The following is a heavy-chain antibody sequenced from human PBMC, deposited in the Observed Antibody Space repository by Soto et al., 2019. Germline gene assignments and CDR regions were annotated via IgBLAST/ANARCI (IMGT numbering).Heavy chain of an antibody. Sequence: GGSLRLSCAASGFTFSSYAMSWVRQAPGKGLEWVSAISGSGDNTYHADSVKGRFTISRDNSKSTLYLQMNSLRAEDTAVYYCAKDAEPGYTSGWCFDYWGQGTQVTVSS. V-gene: IGHV3-23*01. D-gene: IGHD6-19*01. CDR1: GFTFSSYA. CDR2: ISGSGDNT. CDR3: AKDAEPGYTSGWCFDY. J-gene: IGHJ4*02.